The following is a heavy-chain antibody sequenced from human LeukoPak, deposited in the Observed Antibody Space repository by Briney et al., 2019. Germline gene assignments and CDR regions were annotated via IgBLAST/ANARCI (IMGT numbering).Heavy chain of an antibody. D-gene: IGHD4-17*01. V-gene: IGHV3-21*06. CDR2: ISGSSGYI. CDR3: GRDLPTVTSIDY. Sequence: GGSLRLSCAASGFTFSSYWMSWVRQAPEKGLEWVSSISGSSGYIFYADSVKGRFTISRDNAKNSLYLQMNSLRAEDTAVYYCGRDLPTVTSIDYWGQGTLVTVSS. CDR1: GFTFSSYW. J-gene: IGHJ4*02.